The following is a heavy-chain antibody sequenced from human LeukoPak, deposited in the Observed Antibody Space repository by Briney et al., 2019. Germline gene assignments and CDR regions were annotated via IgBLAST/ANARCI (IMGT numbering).Heavy chain of an antibody. CDR3: AKLGSVAGRYYFDY. CDR1: GCTFSSYA. CDR2: ISGSGGST. D-gene: IGHD6-19*01. J-gene: IGHJ4*02. V-gene: IGHV3-23*01. Sequence: GGSLRRSWAATGCTFSSYAMSWVRQATGKGPEAGSAISGSGGSTYYADSVKGRFTISRDNSKNTLYLQMNSLRAEDTAVYYCAKLGSVAGRYYFDYWGQGTLVTVSS.